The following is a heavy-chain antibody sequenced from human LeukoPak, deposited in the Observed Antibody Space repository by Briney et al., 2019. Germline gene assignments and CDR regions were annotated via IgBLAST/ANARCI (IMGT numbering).Heavy chain of an antibody. Sequence: ASVKVSCKASGGTFSSYAISWVRQAPGQGLEWMGGIIPIFGTANYAQKFQGRVTITTDESTSTAYMELSSLRSEDTAVYYCARDLEYSSSLGYWGQGTLVTVSS. CDR1: GGTFSSYA. V-gene: IGHV1-69*05. J-gene: IGHJ4*02. D-gene: IGHD6-6*01. CDR2: IIPIFGTA. CDR3: ARDLEYSSSLGY.